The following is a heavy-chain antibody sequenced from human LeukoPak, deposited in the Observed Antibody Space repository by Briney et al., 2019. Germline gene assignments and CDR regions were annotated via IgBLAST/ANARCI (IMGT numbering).Heavy chain of an antibody. CDR2: IIPIFGTA. V-gene: IGHV1-69*05. Sequence: SVKVSCKASGGTFSSYAISWVRQAPGQGLEWMGGIIPIFGTANYAQKFQGRVTMTRDMSTSTVYMELSSLRSEDTAVYYCARDWENYYDSSGYSGYMDVWGKGTTVTVSS. CDR1: GGTFSSYA. D-gene: IGHD3-22*01. CDR3: ARDWENYYDSSGYSGYMDV. J-gene: IGHJ6*03.